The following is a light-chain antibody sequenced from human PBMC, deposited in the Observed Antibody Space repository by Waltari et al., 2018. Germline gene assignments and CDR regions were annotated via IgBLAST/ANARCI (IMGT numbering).Light chain of an antibody. J-gene: IGLJ3*02. V-gene: IGLV1-47*01. CDR2: RNK. CDR1: SSTIGSNY. Sequence: QSVLTQPPSTSGAPGQRVAISCSGSSSTIGSNYVSWYQQLPGTAPKILIYRNKQRPSGVPDRFSGSKSGTSASLAISGLRSEDESDYYCAVWDDSLSGPVLGGGTKLTVL. CDR3: AVWDDSLSGPV.